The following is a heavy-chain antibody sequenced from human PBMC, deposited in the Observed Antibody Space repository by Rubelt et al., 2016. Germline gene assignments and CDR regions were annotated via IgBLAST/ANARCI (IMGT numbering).Heavy chain of an antibody. CDR1: GFTFSHYA. Sequence: QVQLVESGGGVVQPGRSLRLSCAASGFTFSHYAIHWVRQAPGTGLEGVALISDVVSNKYYADSVKGRVTISRDTCKNTLYMQRNSRRAEDTAVYYRASAVLDDGGQGTLGTVSS. CDR3: ASAVLDD. CDR2: ISDVVSNK. V-gene: IGHV3-30*04. J-gene: IGHJ4*02.